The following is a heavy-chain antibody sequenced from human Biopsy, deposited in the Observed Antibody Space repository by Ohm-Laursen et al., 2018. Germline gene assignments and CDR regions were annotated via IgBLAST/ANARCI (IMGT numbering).Heavy chain of an antibody. CDR1: GDAFLGYY. J-gene: IGHJ4*02. CDR3: ARDLLEWSLPS. CDR2: IYPNSGDT. V-gene: IGHV1-2*02. Sequence: ASVKVSCNASGDAFLGYYLDWVRQAPGQGLEWMGSIYPNSGDTGFAQKFQGRVSMTRDTSVSTAYLELSSLRSDDTAIYYCARDLLEWSLPSWGQGTLVTVSS. D-gene: IGHD3-3*01.